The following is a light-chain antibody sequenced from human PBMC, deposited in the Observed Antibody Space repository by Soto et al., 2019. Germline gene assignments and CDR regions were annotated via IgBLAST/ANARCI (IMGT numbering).Light chain of an antibody. J-gene: IGLJ1*01. V-gene: IGLV2-11*01. Sequence: QSALTQPRSVSGSPGQSVTISCTGTSSDVGTYNYVSWYQQHPGKAPKGMMYDVSERPSGVPDRFSGSKAGNTASLTISGLQAEDEADYYCCSSAGSPRYVFGTGTKVTVL. CDR1: SSDVGTYNY. CDR3: CSSAGSPRYV. CDR2: DVS.